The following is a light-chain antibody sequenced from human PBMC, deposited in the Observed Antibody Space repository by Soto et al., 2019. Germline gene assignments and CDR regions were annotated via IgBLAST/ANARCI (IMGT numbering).Light chain of an antibody. V-gene: IGKV1-39*01. CDR2: AAS. Sequence: DIQMTQSPSSLSASVGDRVTITCRASQSISSYLNWYQQKPGKAPKLLIYAASSLQSGVPSRFSGSGSGTHFTLTISSLQPEDFATYYCQQSYSTPVTFRQGTRLEIK. J-gene: IGKJ5*01. CDR3: QQSYSTPVT. CDR1: QSISSY.